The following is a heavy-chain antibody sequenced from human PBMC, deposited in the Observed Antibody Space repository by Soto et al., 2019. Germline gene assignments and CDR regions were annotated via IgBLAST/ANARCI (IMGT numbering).Heavy chain of an antibody. CDR1: GGSISSGGYY. CDR2: IYYSGST. D-gene: IGHD2-8*01. V-gene: IGHV4-31*03. J-gene: IGHJ5*02. CDR3: ARSVFP. Sequence: QVQLQESGPGLVKPSQTLSLTCTVSGGSISSGGYYWNWIRQHPGKGLEWIGYIYYSGSTYYNPSLKSRLTVSLDTSQNQSSLKPSSVNAADAAVYYCARSVFPWGQGTLVTVSS.